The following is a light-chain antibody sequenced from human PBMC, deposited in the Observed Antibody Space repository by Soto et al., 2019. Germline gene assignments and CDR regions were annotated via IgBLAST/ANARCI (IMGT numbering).Light chain of an antibody. CDR2: GAS. Sequence: EIVLTQSPGTLSLSPGERATLSCRASQSVSSNYLAWYQQKPGQAPRLLIYGASTRATGIPDRYSGSGSGTDFTLTISRLEPADSAVYYCQQYGSSPQTFGQGTKVEIK. V-gene: IGKV3-20*01. CDR3: QQYGSSPQT. J-gene: IGKJ1*01. CDR1: QSVSSNY.